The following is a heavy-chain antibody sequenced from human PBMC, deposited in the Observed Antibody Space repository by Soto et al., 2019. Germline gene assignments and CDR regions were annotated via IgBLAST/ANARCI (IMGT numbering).Heavy chain of an antibody. D-gene: IGHD2-2*01. CDR1: GFTVSSNY. Sequence: EVQLVESGGGLVQPGGSLRLSCAASGFTVSSNYMSWVRQAPGKGLEWVSVIYSGGSTYYADSVKGRFTISRDNSKNTLYLQMNSLRAEDTAVYYCARDQCSSTSCPDAAFDIWGQGTMVTVSS. CDR2: IYSGGST. CDR3: ARDQCSSTSCPDAAFDI. V-gene: IGHV3-66*01. J-gene: IGHJ3*02.